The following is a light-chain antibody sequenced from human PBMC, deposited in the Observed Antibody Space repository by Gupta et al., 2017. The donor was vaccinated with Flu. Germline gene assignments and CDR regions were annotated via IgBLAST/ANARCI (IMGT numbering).Light chain of an antibody. CDR2: GAS. CDR1: QSVSSN. Sequence: EIVLPQSPPTLSVSPGERAPLSCRASQSVSSNLAWYQQKPGQAPRLLIYGASTRATGIPARFSGSGSGTEFTLTISSLQSEDFAVYYCQQYNNWPPEKTFGQGTKVEIK. CDR3: QQYNNWPPEKT. J-gene: IGKJ1*01. V-gene: IGKV3D-15*01.